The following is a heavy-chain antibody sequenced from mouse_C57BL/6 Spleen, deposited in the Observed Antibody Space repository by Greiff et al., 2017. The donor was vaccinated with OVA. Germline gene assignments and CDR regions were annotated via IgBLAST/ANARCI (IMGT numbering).Heavy chain of an antibody. J-gene: IGHJ2*01. CDR3: AREVDY. V-gene: IGHV1-81*01. CDR1: GYTFTSYG. CDR2: IYPRSGNT. Sequence: QVQLQQSGAELARPGASVKLSCKASGYTFTSYGISWVKQRTGQGLDWIGEIYPRSGNTYYNEKFKGKATLPADKSSSTAYMELRSLTSEDSAVYFCAREVDYWGQGTTLTVSS.